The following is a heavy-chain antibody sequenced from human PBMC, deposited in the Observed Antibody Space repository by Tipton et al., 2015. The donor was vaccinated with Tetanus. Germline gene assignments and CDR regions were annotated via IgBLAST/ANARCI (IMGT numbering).Heavy chain of an antibody. Sequence: TLSLTCDVSGASFRLGGYFWSWVRQHPGRGLEWIGNIQNTGNTHYNPSVESRASISLDTSTNQFYLRLRSVTVADTAAYYCARDQLGYSDRDALDVWGRGTMVTVSS. D-gene: IGHD6-13*01. CDR2: IQNTGNT. V-gene: IGHV4-31*11. J-gene: IGHJ3*01. CDR1: GASFRLGGYF. CDR3: ARDQLGYSDRDALDV.